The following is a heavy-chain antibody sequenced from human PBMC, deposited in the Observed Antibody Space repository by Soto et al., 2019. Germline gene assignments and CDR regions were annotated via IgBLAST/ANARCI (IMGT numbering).Heavy chain of an antibody. Sequence: PSETLSLTCAVSGGSISSSNWWSWVRQPPGKGLEWIGEIYHSGSTNYNPSLKSRVTISVDKSKNQFSLKLSSVTAADTAVYYCAREHCSGGRCYSRWFPPWGQGTLVTVSS. J-gene: IGHJ5*02. CDR2: IYHSGST. V-gene: IGHV4-4*02. D-gene: IGHD2-15*01. CDR3: AREHCSGGRCYSRWFPP. CDR1: GGSISSSNW.